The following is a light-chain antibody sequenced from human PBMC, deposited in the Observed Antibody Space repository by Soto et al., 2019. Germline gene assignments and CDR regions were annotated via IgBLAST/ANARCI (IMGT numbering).Light chain of an antibody. CDR2: GAS. Sequence: EIVLTQSPGTLSFSPGERATLSCGASQSVRSSNLAWYQQKPGQAPRLLICGASSRATGLPGRFSGSGSGTDFTLTISRLEPEDFAVYYCQQYGSSPLAFGQGTKVEIK. V-gene: IGKV3-20*01. CDR1: QSVRSSN. J-gene: IGKJ1*01. CDR3: QQYGSSPLA.